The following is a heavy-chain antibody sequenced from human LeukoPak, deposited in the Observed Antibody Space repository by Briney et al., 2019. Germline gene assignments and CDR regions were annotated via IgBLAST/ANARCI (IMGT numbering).Heavy chain of an antibody. CDR1: GGSISSYY. V-gene: IGHV4-59*08. CDR3: ARATVTIGYGMDV. Sequence: SETLSLTCTVSGGSISSYYWSWIRQPPGKGLEWIGDIYYSGSTYYNPSLKSRVTISVDTSKNQFSLKLSSVTAADTAVYYCARATVTIGYGMDVWGQGTTVTVSS. CDR2: IYYSGST. J-gene: IGHJ6*02. D-gene: IGHD4-11*01.